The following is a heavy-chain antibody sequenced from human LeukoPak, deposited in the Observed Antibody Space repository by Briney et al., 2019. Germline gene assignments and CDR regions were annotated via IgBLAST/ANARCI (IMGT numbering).Heavy chain of an antibody. CDR3: TREGYASNWYAD. CDR1: GGSISSHY. V-gene: IGHV4-59*11. CDR2: IYFTGST. Sequence: VKPSATLSLTCTVSGGSISSHYRSWIRQPPGKGLEWIGYIYFTGSTNYNPSLKSRVTISVATSKNQFSLNLRSVTAADTAVYYCTREGYASNWYADWGQGTLVTVSS. J-gene: IGHJ5*02. D-gene: IGHD2-2*01.